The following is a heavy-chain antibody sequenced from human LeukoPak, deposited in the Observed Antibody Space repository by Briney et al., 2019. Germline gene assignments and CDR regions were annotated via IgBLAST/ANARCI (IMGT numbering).Heavy chain of an antibody. J-gene: IGHJ6*03. D-gene: IGHD2-8*01. CDR2: IYTSGST. Sequence: SETLSLTCTVSGGSISSSSYYWSWIRQPAGKGLEWIGRIYTSGSTNYNPSLKSRVTISVDTSKNQFSLKLSSVTAADTAVYYCAREYCTNGVCPYYYYYYMDVWGKGTTVTVSS. CDR3: AREYCTNGVCPYYYYYYMDV. CDR1: GGSISSSSYY. V-gene: IGHV4-61*02.